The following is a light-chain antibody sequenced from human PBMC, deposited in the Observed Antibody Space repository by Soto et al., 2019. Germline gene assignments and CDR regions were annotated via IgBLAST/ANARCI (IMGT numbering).Light chain of an antibody. CDR3: QQYSHWPT. Sequence: EIVMTQSPATLSVSPGERATLSCRASQSVSTNLAWYQQKPGQAPRLLIYGASTTATGFPARFSGSGSGTEFILTISSLQSEYFAVYYCQQYSHWPTFGQGTKVEIK. CDR2: GAS. CDR1: QSVSTN. J-gene: IGKJ1*01. V-gene: IGKV3-15*01.